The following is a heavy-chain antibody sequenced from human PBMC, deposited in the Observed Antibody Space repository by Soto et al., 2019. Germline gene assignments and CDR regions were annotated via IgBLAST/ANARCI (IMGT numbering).Heavy chain of an antibody. CDR2: IIPIFGTA. D-gene: IGHD2-2*02. V-gene: IGHV1-69*05. CDR1: GGTFSSYA. Sequence: RASVKVSCKASGGTFSSYAISWVRQAPGQGLEWMGGIIPIFGTANYAQKFQGRVTITRDTSASTAYMELSSLRSEGTAVYYCARTTRQYQLLYYMWGQGTLVTVSS. J-gene: IGHJ4*02. CDR3: ARTTRQYQLLYYM.